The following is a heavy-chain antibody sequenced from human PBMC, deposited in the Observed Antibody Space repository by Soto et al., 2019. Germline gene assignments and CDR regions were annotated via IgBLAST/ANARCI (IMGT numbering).Heavy chain of an antibody. CDR2: ISPNNGNT. J-gene: IGHJ6*02. D-gene: IGHD3-16*01. CDR1: GYTFTSYG. V-gene: IGHV1-8*02. CDR3: ARDPAWGLAPVNFYYNGMDV. Sequence: GASVKVSCKASGYTFTSYGISCVRQAPGQGLEWMGWISPNNGNTGYAQKLQGRVTMTRNTSISTAYMELSSLRSEDTAVYYCARDPAWGLAPVNFYYNGMDVWGQGTTVTVSS.